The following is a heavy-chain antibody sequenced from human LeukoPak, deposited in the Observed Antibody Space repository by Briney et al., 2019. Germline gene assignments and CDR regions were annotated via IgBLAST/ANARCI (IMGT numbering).Heavy chain of an antibody. V-gene: IGHV4-30-4*01. CDR2: INYSGYT. CDR3: ARDRGYSYGPFDS. CDR1: GGSASSGDYY. Sequence: PSQTLSLTCTVSGGSASSGDYYWSWIRQPPGKGLEWIGYINYSGYTLYNPSLRSRVTISIDTSKNHFSLKVSSVTAADTAVYYCARDRGYSYGPFDSWGPGTLVTVSS. D-gene: IGHD5-18*01. J-gene: IGHJ4*02.